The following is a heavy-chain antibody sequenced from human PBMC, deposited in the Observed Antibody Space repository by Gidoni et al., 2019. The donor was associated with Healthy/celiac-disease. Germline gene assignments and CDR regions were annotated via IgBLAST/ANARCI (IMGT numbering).Heavy chain of an antibody. CDR1: GGSISSGGYY. CDR3: AREPIYYDSSGYPRGAFDI. J-gene: IGHJ3*02. V-gene: IGHV4-31*03. Sequence: QVQLQESGPGLVKPSQTLSPTCTVSGGSISSGGYYWSWIRQHPGKGLEWIGYIYYSGSTYYNPSLKSRVTISVDTSKNQFSLKLSSVTAADTAVYYCAREPIYYDSSGYPRGAFDIWGQGTMVTVSS. CDR2: IYYSGST. D-gene: IGHD3-22*01.